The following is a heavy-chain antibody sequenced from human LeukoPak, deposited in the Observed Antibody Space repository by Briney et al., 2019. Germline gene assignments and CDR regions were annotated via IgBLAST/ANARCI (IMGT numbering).Heavy chain of an antibody. J-gene: IGHJ6*04. CDR1: GGTFSSYA. D-gene: IGHD6-19*01. CDR3: ARDQGDPLGSGWRDYYYYGMDV. CDR2: IIPIFGTA. Sequence: SVKVSCKASGGTFSSYAISWVRQAPGQGLEWMGGIIPIFGTANYAQKFQGRVTITADESTSTAYMELSSLRSEDTAVYYCARDQGDPLGSGWRDYYYYGMDVWAKGPRSPSPQ. V-gene: IGHV1-69*13.